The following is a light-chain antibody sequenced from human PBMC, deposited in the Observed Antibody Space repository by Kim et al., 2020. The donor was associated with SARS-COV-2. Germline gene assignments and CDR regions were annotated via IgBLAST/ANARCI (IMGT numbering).Light chain of an antibody. J-gene: IGLJ2*01. CDR1: CGHSNDA. V-gene: IGLV4-69*01. CDR2: LNSDGSH. CDR3: QTWGAVIVV. Sequence: ASVHRTCTPSCGHSNDAIASNRQQTEKEHRYLLQLNSDGSHRKGYGMPDRFSGASSVADRYLTISCLQTEDEADYYFQTWGAVIVVFGGGTQLTVL.